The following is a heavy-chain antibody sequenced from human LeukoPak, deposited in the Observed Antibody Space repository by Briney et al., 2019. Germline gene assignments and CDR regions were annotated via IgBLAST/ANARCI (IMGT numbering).Heavy chain of an antibody. CDR1: GFTFSGYE. V-gene: IGHV3-48*03. Sequence: GGSLRLSCTASGFTFSGYEMNWVRQAPGKGPEWISYIRSSATTMYYADSVRGRFTISRDNAKNSLYLQMNSLRAEDTAVYYCARGDYGNPNFDYWGQGTLVTVSS. CDR3: ARGDYGNPNFDY. J-gene: IGHJ4*02. D-gene: IGHD4-17*01. CDR2: IRSSATTM.